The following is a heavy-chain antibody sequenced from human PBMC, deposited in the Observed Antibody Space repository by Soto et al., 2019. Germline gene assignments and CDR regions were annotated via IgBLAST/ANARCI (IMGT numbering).Heavy chain of an antibody. CDR2: TSSRSDI. D-gene: IGHD2-2*02. CDR1: GFTFSTYS. CDR3: AREYTAWPLAYGLDV. V-gene: IGHV3-21*01. Sequence: GGSLRLSCVGSGFTFSTYSINWVRQAPGKGLEWVSSTSSRSDIYYADSVKGRFTISRDNAKNSVSLQMNSLRAEDTAVYYCAREYTAWPLAYGLDVWGQGTTVTVSS. J-gene: IGHJ6*02.